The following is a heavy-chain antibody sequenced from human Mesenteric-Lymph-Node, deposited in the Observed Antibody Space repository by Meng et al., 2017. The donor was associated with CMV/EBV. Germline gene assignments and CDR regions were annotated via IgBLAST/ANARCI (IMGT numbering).Heavy chain of an antibody. CDR2: SNAGNGNT. CDR3: AGVSLGDVVVPASHGGMYV. CDR1: GYTFTSYA. Sequence: ASVKVSCKASGYTFTSYAMHWVRQAPGQRLEWMGWSNAGNGNTKYSQEFQGRVTITRDTSASTAYMELRSLRSDDTAVYYCAGVSLGDVVVPASHGGMYVWGQGTTVTVSS. D-gene: IGHD2-2*01. J-gene: IGHJ6*02. V-gene: IGHV1-3*02.